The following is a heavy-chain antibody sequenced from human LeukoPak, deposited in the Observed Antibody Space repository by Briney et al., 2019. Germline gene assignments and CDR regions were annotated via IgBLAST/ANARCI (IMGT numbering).Heavy chain of an antibody. CDR3: ARVPQLVIYYYYYMDV. J-gene: IGHJ6*03. V-gene: IGHV3-11*04. D-gene: IGHD2-2*01. CDR1: GFTFSDYY. CDR2: ISSSGSTI. Sequence: GGSLRLSCAASGFTFSDYYMSWIRQAPGKGLEWVSYISSSGSTIYYADSVKGRLTISRDNARNSLYLQMNSLRAEDTAVYYCARVPQLVIYYYYYMDVWGKGTTVTVSS.